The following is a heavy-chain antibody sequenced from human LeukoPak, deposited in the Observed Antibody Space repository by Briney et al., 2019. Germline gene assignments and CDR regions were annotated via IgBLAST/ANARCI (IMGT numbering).Heavy chain of an antibody. CDR1: GYTFTGYY. D-gene: IGHD1-26*01. Sequence: ASVKVSCKASGYTFTGYYMHWVRQAPGQGLEWMGWMNPNSGNTGYAQKFQGRVTMTRNTSISTAYMELSSLRSEDTAAYYCAVGYSGSYYYYYYGMDVWGQGTTVTVSS. CDR2: MNPNSGNT. CDR3: AVGYSGSYYYYYYGMDV. J-gene: IGHJ6*02. V-gene: IGHV1-8*02.